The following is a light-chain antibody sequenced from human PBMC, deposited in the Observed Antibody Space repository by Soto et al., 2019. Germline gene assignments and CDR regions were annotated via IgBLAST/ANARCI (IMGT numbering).Light chain of an antibody. CDR3: QQYFSYPLT. J-gene: IGKJ4*01. CDR2: TAS. CDR1: QGISSH. V-gene: IGKV1-8*01. Sequence: AIRMTQSPSSFSASTGDRVTITCRASQGISSHLALYQVKPGKAPRLLIYTASYLESGVPSRFSGSGSGTDFTLIISSLQSEDFAVYYCQQYFSYPLTFGGGTKVEIK.